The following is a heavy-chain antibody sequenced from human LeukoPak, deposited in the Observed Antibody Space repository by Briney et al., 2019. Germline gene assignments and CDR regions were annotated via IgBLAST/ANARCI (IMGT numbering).Heavy chain of an antibody. CDR3: ARDTSVTLGSSIPFDI. CDR2: ISSSSSYI. J-gene: IGHJ3*02. CDR1: GFTFSSYS. D-gene: IGHD4-23*01. Sequence: GGSLRLSCAASGFTFSSYSMNWVRQAPGKGLEWGSSISSSSSYIYYADSVKGRFTISRDNAKNSLYLQMNSLRAEDTAVYYCARDTSVTLGSSIPFDIWGQGTMVTVSS. V-gene: IGHV3-21*01.